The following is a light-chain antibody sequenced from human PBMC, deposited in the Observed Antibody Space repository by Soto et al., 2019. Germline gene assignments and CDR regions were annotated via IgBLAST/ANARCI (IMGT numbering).Light chain of an antibody. J-gene: IGKJ1*01. V-gene: IGKV3-15*01. CDR1: QSVNSY. Sequence: ETVMTQSPATLSVSPGERATLSCRASQSVNSYLAWYQKKPGQAPRLLIYGASTRATGIPARFSGGGSGTEFTLTISSLQSEDFAVYYCQQNNNWSRMFDQGSKVDIK. CDR3: QQNNNWSRM. CDR2: GAS.